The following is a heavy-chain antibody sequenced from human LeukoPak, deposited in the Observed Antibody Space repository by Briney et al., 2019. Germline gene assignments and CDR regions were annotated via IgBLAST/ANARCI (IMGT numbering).Heavy chain of an antibody. V-gene: IGHV4-59*08. D-gene: IGHD1-26*01. CDR2: IYYSGNT. Sequence: SETLSLTCTVSRGSISGHYWSWIRQSPGKGLEWIGNIYYSGNTNYNPSLKSRITISIDTSRIHFSLHLSSVTAADTAVYYCARTRYSGSHNSAFDLWGQGTVVTVSS. CDR3: ARTRYSGSHNSAFDL. CDR1: RGSISGHY. J-gene: IGHJ3*01.